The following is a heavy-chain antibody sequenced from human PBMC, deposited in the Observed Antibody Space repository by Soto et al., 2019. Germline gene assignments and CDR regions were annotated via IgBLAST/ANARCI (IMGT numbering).Heavy chain of an antibody. J-gene: IGHJ6*02. V-gene: IGHV3-30*18. Sequence: QVQLVESGGGVVQPGRSLRLSCAASGFTFSSYGMHWVHQAPGKGLEWVAVISYDGSNKYYADSVKGRFTISRDNSKNTLYLPMNSLRAEDTAVYYCAKVLAAAGNYYYYGMDVWGQGTTVTVSS. CDR1: GFTFSSYG. CDR3: AKVLAAAGNYYYYGMDV. CDR2: ISYDGSNK. D-gene: IGHD6-13*01.